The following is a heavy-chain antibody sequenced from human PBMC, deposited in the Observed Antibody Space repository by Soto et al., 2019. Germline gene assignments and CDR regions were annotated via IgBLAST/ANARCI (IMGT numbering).Heavy chain of an antibody. V-gene: IGHV1-2*02. D-gene: IGHD2-15*01. Sequence: GASVKVSCKASGYTFTDYYIHWVRQAPGQGLEWKGWINPNSGGTNYAQKFQGRVTMTRDTSISTAYMELSRLISDDTAVYYCARGGVRVVASFDPWGQGALVTVSS. J-gene: IGHJ5*02. CDR3: ARGGVRVVASFDP. CDR1: GYTFTDYY. CDR2: INPNSGGT.